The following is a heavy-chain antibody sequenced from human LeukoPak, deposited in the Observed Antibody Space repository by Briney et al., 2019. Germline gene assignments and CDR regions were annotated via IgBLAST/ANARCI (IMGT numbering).Heavy chain of an antibody. J-gene: IGHJ3*02. Sequence: SVNVSCKASGGTFSSYAISWVRQAPGQGLEWMGGIIPIFGTANYAQKFQGRVTITTDESTSTAYMELSSLRSEDTAVYYCARVGYCSSTSCYRAFDIWGQGTMVTVSS. CDR2: IIPIFGTA. D-gene: IGHD2-2*01. V-gene: IGHV1-69*05. CDR3: ARVGYCSSTSCYRAFDI. CDR1: GGTFSSYA.